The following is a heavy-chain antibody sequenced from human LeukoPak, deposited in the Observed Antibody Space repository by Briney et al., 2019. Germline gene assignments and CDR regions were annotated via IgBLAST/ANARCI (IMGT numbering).Heavy chain of an antibody. Sequence: PSETLSLTCTVSGYSISSDYYWGWIRQPPGKGLEWIGSIYHSGSTYYNPSLKSRVTISVDTSKNQFSLKLSSVTAADTAVYYCASSYERGWYYYYYMDVWGKGTTVTVSS. CDR3: ASSYERGWYYYYYMDV. D-gene: IGHD6-19*01. CDR1: GYSISSDYY. J-gene: IGHJ6*03. V-gene: IGHV4-38-2*02. CDR2: IYHSGST.